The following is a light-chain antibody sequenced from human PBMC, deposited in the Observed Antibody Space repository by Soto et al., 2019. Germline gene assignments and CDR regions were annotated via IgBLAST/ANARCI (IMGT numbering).Light chain of an antibody. CDR2: SND. Sequence: QAVVTQPPSASGTPGQRVTISCSGSRSNIGTNPVNWYQHLPGTAPKLFIYSNDRRPSGVPDRFSGSKSGTSASLAISGLQSEDEADYYCAAWDDSLDSWVFGGGTQLTVL. V-gene: IGLV1-44*01. J-gene: IGLJ7*01. CDR3: AAWDDSLDSWV. CDR1: RSNIGTNP.